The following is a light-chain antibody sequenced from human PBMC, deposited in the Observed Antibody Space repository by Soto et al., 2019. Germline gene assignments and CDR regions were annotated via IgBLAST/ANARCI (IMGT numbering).Light chain of an antibody. Sequence: QSVLTQPPSASGSPGQSVTISCTGTSSDIGGYNYVSWYQQYPGKAPKLMIYEVSKRPSGVPDRSSGSKSGNTASLTFSGLQAEDEADYYCSSYAGSNNLGVFGTGTKVTVL. CDR1: SSDIGGYNY. CDR2: EVS. V-gene: IGLV2-8*01. J-gene: IGLJ1*01. CDR3: SSYAGSNNLGV.